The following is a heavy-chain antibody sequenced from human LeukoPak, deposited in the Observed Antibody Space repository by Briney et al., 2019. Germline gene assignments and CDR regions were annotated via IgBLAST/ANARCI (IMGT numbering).Heavy chain of an antibody. CDR1: GFTFSTHW. Sequence: PGGSLRLSCAASGFTFSTHWMKWVRQAPGKGLEWVANIKQDGSDRYYADSVKGRFTISRDNAKNSLYLQMSSLRAEDTAVYYCTTAILERRLRYYYGMDVWGQGTTVTVSS. CDR2: IKQDGSDR. CDR3: TTAILERRLRYYYGMDV. J-gene: IGHJ6*02. D-gene: IGHD1-1*01. V-gene: IGHV3-7*05.